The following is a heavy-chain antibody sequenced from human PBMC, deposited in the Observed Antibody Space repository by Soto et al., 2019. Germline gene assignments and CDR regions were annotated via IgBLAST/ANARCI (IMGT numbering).Heavy chain of an antibody. V-gene: IGHV3-23*01. Sequence: GGSLSLSCAASRFTSGYHAMNWVRPAPGKGLEWVSAISGSGGSTYYADSVKGRFTISRDNSKNTLYLQMNSLRAEDTAVYYCAKDFQTFDYYDSSGYSTLGYWGQGTLVTVSS. D-gene: IGHD3-22*01. CDR2: ISGSGGST. J-gene: IGHJ4*02. CDR1: RFTSGYHA. CDR3: AKDFQTFDYYDSSGYSTLGY.